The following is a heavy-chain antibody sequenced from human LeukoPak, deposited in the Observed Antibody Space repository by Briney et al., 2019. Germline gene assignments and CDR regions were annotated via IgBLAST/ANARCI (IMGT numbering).Heavy chain of an antibody. J-gene: IGHJ3*02. Sequence: ASVKVSCKASGYTFTGYYMHWVRQAPGQGLEWMGWINPNSGGTNYAQKFQGRVTMTRDTSISTAYMELSRLRSDDTAVYYCARRVKSGYRDRGAFDIWGQGTMVTVSS. V-gene: IGHV1-2*02. D-gene: IGHD3-3*01. CDR1: GYTFTGYY. CDR2: INPNSGGT. CDR3: ARRVKSGYRDRGAFDI.